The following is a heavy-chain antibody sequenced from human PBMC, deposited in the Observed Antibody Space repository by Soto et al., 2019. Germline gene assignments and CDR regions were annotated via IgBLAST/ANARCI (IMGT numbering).Heavy chain of an antibody. D-gene: IGHD1-1*01. CDR2: ISGSGGST. Sequence: GGSLRLSCAASGFTFSSYAMSWVRQAPGKGLEWVSAISGSGGSTYYADSVKGRFTISRDNSKNTLYLQMNSLRAEDTAVYYCAKTGHSGTPYYYYGMDVWGQGTTVTVS. V-gene: IGHV3-23*01. J-gene: IGHJ6*02. CDR1: GFTFSSYA. CDR3: AKTGHSGTPYYYYGMDV.